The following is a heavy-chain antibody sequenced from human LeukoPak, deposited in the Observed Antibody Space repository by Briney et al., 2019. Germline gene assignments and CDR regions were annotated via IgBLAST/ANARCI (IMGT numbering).Heavy chain of an antibody. V-gene: IGHV3-30*18. J-gene: IGHJ4*02. CDR3: AKVHLTYYYDSSGYGFQDY. CDR2: ISYGGGNK. CDR1: GFIFSSYA. Sequence: GGSLRLSCAASGFIFSSYAMHWVRQAPGKGLEWVTVISYGGGNKFYADSVRGRYTISRDNSKNTLYLQMNSLRAEDTAVYYCAKVHLTYYYDSSGYGFQDYWGQGTLVTVSS. D-gene: IGHD3-22*01.